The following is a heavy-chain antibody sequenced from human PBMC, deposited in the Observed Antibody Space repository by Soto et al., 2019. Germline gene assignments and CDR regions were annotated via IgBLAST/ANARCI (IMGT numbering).Heavy chain of an antibody. V-gene: IGHV2-70*01. CDR2: IDWDDDK. Sequence: SGPTLEPTQTLTLTCTFSGFSLSTSGMCVSWIRQPPGKALEWLALIDWDDDKYYSTSLKTRLTISKDTSKNQVVLTMTNMDPVDTAKYYCARMNRDSYGQGFYYWGQGTLGTVS. D-gene: IGHD5-18*01. J-gene: IGHJ4*02. CDR1: GFSLSTSGMC. CDR3: ARMNRDSYGQGFYY.